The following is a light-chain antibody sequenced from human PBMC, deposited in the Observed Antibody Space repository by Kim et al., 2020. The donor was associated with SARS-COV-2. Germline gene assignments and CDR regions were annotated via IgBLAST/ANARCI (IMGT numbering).Light chain of an antibody. CDR3: QQYNDYPLT. V-gene: IGKV1-16*02. CDR2: ATS. CDR1: QGINNY. Sequence: ASVGDRVTITCRASQGINNYLAWFQQKPGQAPKSLIYATSSLQSGVPSKFSGSGSGTDFTLTISSLQPDDFATYYCQQYNDYPLTFGGGTKVDIK. J-gene: IGKJ4*01.